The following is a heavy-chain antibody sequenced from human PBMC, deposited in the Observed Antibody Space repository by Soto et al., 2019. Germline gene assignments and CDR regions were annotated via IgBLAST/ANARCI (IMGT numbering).Heavy chain of an antibody. CDR1: GFTFSSYA. CDR3: AKGGWDIVVVPAAHDAFDI. V-gene: IGHV3-23*01. D-gene: IGHD2-2*01. Sequence: EVQLFESGGGLVQPGGSLRLSCAASGFTFSSYAMSWVRQAPGKGLEWVSAISGSGGSTYYADSVKGRFTISRDNSKNTLYLQMNSLRAEDTAVYYCAKGGWDIVVVPAAHDAFDIWGQGTMVTVSS. CDR2: ISGSGGST. J-gene: IGHJ3*02.